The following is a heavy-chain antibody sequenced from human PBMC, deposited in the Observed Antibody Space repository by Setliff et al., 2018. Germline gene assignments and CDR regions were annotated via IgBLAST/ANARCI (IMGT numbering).Heavy chain of an antibody. J-gene: IGHJ6*03. Sequence: SETLSLTCSVLGDSLSSGSQYWAWIRQPPGKGLEWIGKINYSGSTYYNPSLKSRVTMSVDASKNQVSLKMTSVTAEDTAVYYCAKVDTDYIMTRVNTWQYYFYMDVWGRGTTVTVSS. CDR2: INYSGST. CDR1: GDSLSSGSQY. D-gene: IGHD4-4*01. CDR3: AKVDTDYIMTRVNTWQYYFYMDV. V-gene: IGHV4-39*01.